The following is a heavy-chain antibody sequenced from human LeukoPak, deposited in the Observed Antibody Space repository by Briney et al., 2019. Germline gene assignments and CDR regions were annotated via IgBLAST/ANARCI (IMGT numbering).Heavy chain of an antibody. V-gene: IGHV1-3*04. CDR3: ARDSSGAPDDC. CDR2: INTGNGNT. Sequence: GASVKVSCETSGYTFTSYAMHWVRQAPGQRLEWMGWINTGNGNTKYSQKFQGRVTITRDTSASTAYMELSSLRSEDTAVYYCARDSSGAPDDCWGQGTLVTVSS. CDR1: GYTFTSYA. J-gene: IGHJ4*02.